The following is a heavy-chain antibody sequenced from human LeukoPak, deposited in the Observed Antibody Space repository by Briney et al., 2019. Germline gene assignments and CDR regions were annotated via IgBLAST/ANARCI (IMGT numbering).Heavy chain of an antibody. CDR1: GFTFSSYA. V-gene: IGHV3-30-3*01. CDR3: ARGPSYGFDY. Sequence: PGRSLRLSCAASGFTFSSYAMHWVRQAPGKGLEWVAVISYDGSNKYYADSVKGRFTISRDNSKNTLYLQMNSLRAEDTAVYYCARGPSYGFDYWGQGTLVTVSS. D-gene: IGHD1-26*01. J-gene: IGHJ4*02. CDR2: ISYDGSNK.